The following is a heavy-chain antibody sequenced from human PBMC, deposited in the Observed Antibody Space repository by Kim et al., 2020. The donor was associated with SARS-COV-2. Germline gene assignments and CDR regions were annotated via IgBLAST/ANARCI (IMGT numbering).Heavy chain of an antibody. Sequence: NHAQKLQSRVTMPTDTSTSTAYMELRGLRADDTAIYCCARSGPSITGFDYWGQGTLVTVSS. D-gene: IGHD1-20*01. J-gene: IGHJ4*02. CDR3: ARSGPSITGFDY. V-gene: IGHV1-18*01.